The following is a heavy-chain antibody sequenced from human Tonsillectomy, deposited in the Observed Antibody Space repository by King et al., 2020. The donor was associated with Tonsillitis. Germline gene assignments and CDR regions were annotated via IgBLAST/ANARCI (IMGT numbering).Heavy chain of an antibody. CDR2: IITILGIA. Sequence: VQLVQSGAEVKKPGSSVKVSCKASGGTFSTYGISWVRQAPGQGLEWMGRIITILGIANYAQKLQGRVTITAENSTSKAYMELSSLRSEDTAVYYCARDGREWRATTYYYYGMDVWGQGTTVTVSS. CDR1: GGTFSTYG. CDR3: ARDGREWRATTYYYYGMDV. D-gene: IGHD3-3*01. V-gene: IGHV1-69*04. J-gene: IGHJ6*02.